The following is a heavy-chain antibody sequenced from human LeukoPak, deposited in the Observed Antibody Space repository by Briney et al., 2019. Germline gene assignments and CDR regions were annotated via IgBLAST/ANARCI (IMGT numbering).Heavy chain of an antibody. J-gene: IGHJ4*02. CDR1: GFTFSSYE. Sequence: GSLRLSCAASGFTFSSYEMNWVRQAPGKGLEWVANIKPDGSEKYFMDSVKGRFTISRDNTKNALYLEMNSLRAEDTAEYFCARERMYSGSGSTYPYYDYWGQGTLVTVSS. V-gene: IGHV3-7*01. CDR3: ARERMYSGSGSTYPYYDY. D-gene: IGHD3-10*01. CDR2: IKPDGSEK.